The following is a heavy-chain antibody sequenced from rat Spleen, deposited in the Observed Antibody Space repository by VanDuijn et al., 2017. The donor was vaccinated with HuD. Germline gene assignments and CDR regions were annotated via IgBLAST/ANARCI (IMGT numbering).Heavy chain of an antibody. CDR2: IIYDGSRI. V-gene: IGHV5-17*01. Sequence: EVQLVESGGGLVQPGRSLKLSCAASGFIFSDYAMAWVRQAPKKGLEWVATIIYDGSRIYYRDSVKGRFTISRDDAKRTLYLQMESLRSEDTATYYCTSHYDGTYPFTYWGQGTLVTVSS. CDR3: TSHYDGTYPFTY. CDR1: GFIFSDYA. J-gene: IGHJ3*01. D-gene: IGHD1-12*02.